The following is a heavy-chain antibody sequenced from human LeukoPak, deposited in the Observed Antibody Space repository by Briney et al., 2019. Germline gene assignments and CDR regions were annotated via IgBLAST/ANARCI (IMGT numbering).Heavy chain of an antibody. D-gene: IGHD2-2*01. Sequence: ASVKVSCKASGYTFTSYDINWVRQATGQGLEWMGWMNPDNGNTGYAPKFQGRVTMTGDTSISTAYMELRSLRSDDTAVYYCARDRKSFMGYCSSTSCYFPFDYWGQGTLVTVSS. J-gene: IGHJ4*02. CDR1: GYTFTSYD. CDR3: ARDRKSFMGYCSSTSCYFPFDY. CDR2: MNPDNGNT. V-gene: IGHV1-8*01.